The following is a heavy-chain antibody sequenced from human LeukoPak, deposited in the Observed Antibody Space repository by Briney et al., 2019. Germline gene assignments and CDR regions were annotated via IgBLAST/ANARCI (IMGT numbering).Heavy chain of an antibody. Sequence: ASVKVSCKASGYTFTSYDINWVRQATGQGLEWMGWMNPNSGNTGYAQKFQGRVSMTRNTSRSTAYMELSSLRSEERAVYYLAKGQRGGWYCRGYYFDYWGQEPWSPSPQ. CDR2: MNPNSGNT. CDR3: AKGQRGGWYCRGYYFDY. V-gene: IGHV1-8*01. J-gene: IGHJ4*01. D-gene: IGHD6-19*01. CDR1: GYTFTSYD.